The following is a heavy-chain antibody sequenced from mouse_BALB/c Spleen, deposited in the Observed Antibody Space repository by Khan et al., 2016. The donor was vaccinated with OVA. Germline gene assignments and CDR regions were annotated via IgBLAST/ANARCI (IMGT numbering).Heavy chain of an antibody. V-gene: IGHV5-9*02. Sequence: EVQLVESGGGSVKPGGSLKLSCAASGFAFSSYDMSWVRQTPEKRLEWVAIINSRGSYTYYADSVKGRFTISRDNARNTLYLQMSRLRVEDTALYYCTRHWGFNPYYAMDYWGQGTAVTVSS. CDR3: TRHWGFNPYYAMDY. CDR1: GFAFSSYD. CDR2: INSRGSYT. J-gene: IGHJ4*01.